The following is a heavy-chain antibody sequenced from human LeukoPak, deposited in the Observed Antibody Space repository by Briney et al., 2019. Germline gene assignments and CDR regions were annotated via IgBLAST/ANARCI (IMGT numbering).Heavy chain of an antibody. CDR3: ARRAGGRKFDY. V-gene: IGHV4-39*07. Sequence: SETLSLTCTVSSGSISTSNYYWCWVRQPAGKALEWIGNIFYSGSTYYSPSLKSRVTISLDTSRNQFSLKLSSVTAADTAVYYCARRAGGRKFDYWGQGTLVTVSS. CDR1: SGSISTSNYY. D-gene: IGHD3-10*01. J-gene: IGHJ4*02. CDR2: IFYSGST.